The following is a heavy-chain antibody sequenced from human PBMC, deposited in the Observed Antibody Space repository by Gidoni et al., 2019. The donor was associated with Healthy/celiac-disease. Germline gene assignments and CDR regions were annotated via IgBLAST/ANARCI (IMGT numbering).Heavy chain of an antibody. V-gene: IGHV3-66*02. Sequence: EMQLVASGGGLVQPGGSLRISCPASGFTVSSHYMGWVRQAPGKGLEWVSVIYSGGSTYYADSVKGRFTISRDNSKNTLYLQMNSLRAEDTAVYYCAIVAREYQLLFDYWGQGTLVTVSS. CDR2: IYSGGST. CDR1: GFTVSSHY. D-gene: IGHD2-2*01. J-gene: IGHJ4*02. CDR3: AIVAREYQLLFDY.